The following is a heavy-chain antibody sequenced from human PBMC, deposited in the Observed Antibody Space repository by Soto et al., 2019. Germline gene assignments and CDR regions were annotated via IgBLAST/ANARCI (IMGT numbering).Heavy chain of an antibody. CDR2: ISSGSSYI. CDR1: GFTFSNYI. V-gene: IGHV3-21*01. J-gene: IGHJ5*02. D-gene: IGHD2-8*01. CDR3: VRDSLMRTS. Sequence: GGSLRLSCAGSGFTFSNYIMTWVRQAPGKGLEWVSSISSGSSYIYYAESLKGRFTISRDDARNSLYLQMNNLRADDTAVYYCVRDSLMRTSWGQGTLVTASP.